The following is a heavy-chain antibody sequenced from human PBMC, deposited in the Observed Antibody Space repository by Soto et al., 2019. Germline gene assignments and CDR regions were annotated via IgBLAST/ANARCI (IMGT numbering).Heavy chain of an antibody. D-gene: IGHD4-17*01. J-gene: IGHJ3*02. CDR1: SGSISSSNW. CDR2: IYHSGST. Sequence: QVQLQESGPGLVKPSGTLSLTCAVSSGSISSSNWWSWVRQPPGKGLEWIGEIYHSGSTNYNPSLKCRVTISVDKSKNQFSLKLSSVTAADTAVYYCARDPSEDGDYVAFDIWGQGTMVTVSS. CDR3: ARDPSEDGDYVAFDI. V-gene: IGHV4-4*02.